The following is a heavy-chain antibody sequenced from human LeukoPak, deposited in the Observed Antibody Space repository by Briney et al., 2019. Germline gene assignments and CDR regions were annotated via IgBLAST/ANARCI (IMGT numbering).Heavy chain of an antibody. Sequence: SETLSLTCTVSGGSISSSSYYWGWIRQPPGKGLEWIGSIYYSGSTYYNPSLKSRVTISVDTSKNQFSLKLSSVTAADTAVYYCARVKAYSSGWYSSALSPNYYYYYYMDVWGKGTTVTVSS. CDR2: IYYSGST. V-gene: IGHV4-39*07. D-gene: IGHD6-19*01. CDR3: ARVKAYSSGWYSSALSPNYYYYYYMDV. J-gene: IGHJ6*03. CDR1: GGSISSSSYY.